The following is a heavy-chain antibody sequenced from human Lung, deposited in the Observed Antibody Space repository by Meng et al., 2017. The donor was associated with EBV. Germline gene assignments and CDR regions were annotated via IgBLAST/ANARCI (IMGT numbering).Heavy chain of an antibody. CDR1: GYTFTRHA. J-gene: IGHJ4*02. CDR2: MNTKTGNP. V-gene: IGHV7-4-1*02. CDR3: ARDDNGAPDY. Sequence: GRRVQSGSDFTMPGSSVKVSCKASGYTFTRHAISWVRQAPGQGLEWIGWMNTKTGNPTYAQGFTGRFVFSLDTSVSTAYLQISSLKAEDTAMYYCARDDNGAPDYWGQGTLVTVSS. D-gene: IGHD1-14*01.